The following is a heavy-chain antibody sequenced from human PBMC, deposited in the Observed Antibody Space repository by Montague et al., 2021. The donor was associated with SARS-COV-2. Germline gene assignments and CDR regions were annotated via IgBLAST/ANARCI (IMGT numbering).Heavy chain of an antibody. Sequence: SETLSLTCAVSGVSITSTNWWSLVRPPPGKGLEWIGEISYGGIATXNPSLKSRATISMDRSRNLFSLKLSSVTAADTAIYYCAGKVLTVPADYWGQGTLVTVS. J-gene: IGHJ4*02. V-gene: IGHV4-4*02. CDR3: AGKVLTVPADY. CDR2: ISYGGIA. D-gene: IGHD4-11*01. CDR1: GVSITSTNW.